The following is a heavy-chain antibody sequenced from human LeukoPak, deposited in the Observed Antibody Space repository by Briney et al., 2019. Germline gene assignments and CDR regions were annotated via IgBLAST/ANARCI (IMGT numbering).Heavy chain of an antibody. D-gene: IGHD3-22*01. CDR2: IKQDGSEK. Sequence: GGSLRLSCAASGFTFSSYWMSWVRQAPGKGLEWVANIKQDGSEKSYVDSVKGRFTISRDNAKNSLDLQMNSLRAEDTAVYYCTKPSRIGYFGSSAHWGQGTLVTVSS. V-gene: IGHV3-7*01. CDR1: GFTFSSYW. J-gene: IGHJ4*02. CDR3: TKPSRIGYFGSSAH.